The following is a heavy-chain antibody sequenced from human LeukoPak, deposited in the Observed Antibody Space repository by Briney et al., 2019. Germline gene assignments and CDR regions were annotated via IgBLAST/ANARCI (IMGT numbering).Heavy chain of an antibody. V-gene: IGHV3-7*02. CDR3: ARTYDDYAAFDY. CDR2: IKQDGSEK. Sequence: GSLRLSCAASGFTFSSYWMSWVRQAPGKGLEWVANIKQDGSEKYYVDSVKGRFTISRDNAKNTLYLQMSSLRAEDTAVYYCARTYDDYAAFDYWGRGTLVTVSS. D-gene: IGHD4-17*01. J-gene: IGHJ4*02. CDR1: GFTFSSYW.